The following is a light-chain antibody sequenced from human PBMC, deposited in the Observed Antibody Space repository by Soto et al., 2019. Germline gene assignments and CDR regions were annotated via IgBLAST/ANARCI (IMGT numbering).Light chain of an antibody. CDR3: QQFNSYPRT. J-gene: IGKJ1*01. V-gene: IGKV1-9*01. Sequence: DIQLTQSPPFLSASVGDRVTITCRASQGISNYLAWYQQKSGKAPKLLIFTASILQSGVPSRFSGSGSGTEFTLTISSLQPEDFATYYCQQFNSYPRTFGQGTKVDIK. CDR1: QGISNY. CDR2: TAS.